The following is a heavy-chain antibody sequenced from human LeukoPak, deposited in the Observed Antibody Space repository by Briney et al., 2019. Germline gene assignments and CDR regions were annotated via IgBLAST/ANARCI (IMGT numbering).Heavy chain of an antibody. V-gene: IGHV3-33*08. CDR3: ARGNQYYNFWSGYSDDAFDI. Sequence: GRSLRLSCAASGFTFSSYGMHWVRQAPGKGLEWVAVIWYDGSNKYYADSVKGRFTISRDNSKNTLCLQMNSLRAEDTAVYYCARGNQYYNFWSGYSDDAFDIWGQGTMVTVSS. D-gene: IGHD3-3*01. CDR1: GFTFSSYG. CDR2: IWYDGSNK. J-gene: IGHJ3*02.